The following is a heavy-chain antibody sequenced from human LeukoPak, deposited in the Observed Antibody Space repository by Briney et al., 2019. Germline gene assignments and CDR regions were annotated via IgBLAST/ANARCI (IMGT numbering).Heavy chain of an antibody. CDR2: IYYSGNT. Sequence: SETLSLTCTVSGGSISYYYWGWIRQPPGKGLEWIGYIYYSGNTDYNPSLKSRVTMSVDASRNQFSLRLTSVTAADPAVYYCARAGSRRDGYNVDYWGQGTLVTVSS. V-gene: IGHV4-59*01. J-gene: IGHJ4*02. D-gene: IGHD5-24*01. CDR3: ARAGSRRDGYNVDY. CDR1: GGSISYYY.